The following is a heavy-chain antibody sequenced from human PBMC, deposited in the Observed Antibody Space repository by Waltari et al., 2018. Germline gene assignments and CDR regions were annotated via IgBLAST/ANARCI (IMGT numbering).Heavy chain of an antibody. V-gene: IGHV1-2*02. CDR2: INPNSGGT. CDR1: GYTFTGYY. Sequence: QVQLVQSGAEVKKPGASVKVSCKASGYTFTGYYMHWVRQAPGQGLEWMGWINPNSGGTNYAQKFQGRVTMTRDTSISTAYMELSRLRSDDTAVYYCARGKIYGDYVQEYRDYYYYGMDVWGQGTTVTVSS. CDR3: ARGKIYGDYVQEYRDYYYYGMDV. J-gene: IGHJ6*02. D-gene: IGHD4-17*01.